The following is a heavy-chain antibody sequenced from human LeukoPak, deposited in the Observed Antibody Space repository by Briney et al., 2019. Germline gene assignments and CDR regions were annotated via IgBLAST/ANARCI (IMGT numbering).Heavy chain of an antibody. V-gene: IGHV1-18*01. CDR1: GYTFTNYG. CDR3: ARGRGTYYYFDS. J-gene: IGHJ4*02. CDR2: ISAHNGNT. Sequence: GASVKVSCKASGYTFTNYGITWVRQAPGQGLEWMGWISAHNGNTNYAQNLQDRVTMAIDTSTTTAYVELRNLRSGDTAVYYCARGRGTYYYFDSRGQGALVTVSS. D-gene: IGHD1-26*01.